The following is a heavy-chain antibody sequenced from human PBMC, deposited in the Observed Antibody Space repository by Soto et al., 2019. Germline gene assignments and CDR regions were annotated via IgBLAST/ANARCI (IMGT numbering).Heavy chain of an antibody. J-gene: IGHJ4*02. V-gene: IGHV3-74*01. Sequence: VQLVESGGGLVQPGGSLRLSCVASGFTFSGDWMHWVRQGAGKGLVWLSRINMDGTTTNYADSVKGRFTISRDNAKNTLYLQMNSLRVDDTAVYYCARGPRGLYHHDYWGQGALVTVS. D-gene: IGHD2-2*01. CDR2: INMDGTTT. CDR3: ARGPRGLYHHDY. CDR1: GFTFSGDW.